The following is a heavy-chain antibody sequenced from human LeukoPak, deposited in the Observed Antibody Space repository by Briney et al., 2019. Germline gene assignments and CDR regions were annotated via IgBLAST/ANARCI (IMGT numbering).Heavy chain of an antibody. CDR1: GGSISSYY. V-gene: IGHV4-59*01. D-gene: IGHD5-12*01. Sequence: PSETLSLTCTVSGGSISSYYWSWIRQPPGKGLEWIGYIYYSGSTNYNPSLKSRVTISVDTSKNQFSLKLSSATAADTAVYYCARLGRYSGYDLGYFDYWGQGTLVTVSS. CDR2: IYYSGST. CDR3: ARLGRYSGYDLGYFDY. J-gene: IGHJ4*02.